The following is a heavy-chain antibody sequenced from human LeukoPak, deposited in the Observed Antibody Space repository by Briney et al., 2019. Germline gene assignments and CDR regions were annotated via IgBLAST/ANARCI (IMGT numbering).Heavy chain of an antibody. CDR2: INSDGSDT. J-gene: IGHJ4*02. Sequence: GGSLRLSCAASGFTFSTYWMHWVRQAPGKGLVWVSSINSDGSDTKYADSVKGRFTISRDNAKNTLYLQMNSLRVEDTAVYFCATPIMYCGGDCFGDYWGRGTLVTVSS. CDR1: GFTFSTYW. CDR3: ATPIMYCGGDCFGDY. D-gene: IGHD2-21*02. V-gene: IGHV3-74*01.